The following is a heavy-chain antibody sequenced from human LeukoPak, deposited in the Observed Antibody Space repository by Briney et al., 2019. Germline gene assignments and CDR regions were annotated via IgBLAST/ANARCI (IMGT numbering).Heavy chain of an antibody. CDR1: GGSISSSSYY. CDR3: ASDIVGAPDY. J-gene: IGHJ4*02. V-gene: IGHV4-39*01. Sequence: SETLSLTCTVSGGSISSSSYYWGWIRQPPGKGLEWIGSIYYSGSTYYNPSLKSRVTISVDTSKNQFSLKLSSVTAADTAVYYCASDIVGAPDYWGQGTLVTVSP. D-gene: IGHD1-26*01. CDR2: IYYSGST.